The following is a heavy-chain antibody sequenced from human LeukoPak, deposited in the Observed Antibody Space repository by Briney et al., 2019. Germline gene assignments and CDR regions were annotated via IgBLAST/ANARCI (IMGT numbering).Heavy chain of an antibody. J-gene: IGHJ4*02. D-gene: IGHD3-10*01. CDR3: TRDRALTF. CDR2: ISPN. V-gene: IGHV1-2*02. CDR1: GYTFTRYY. Sequence: ASVKVSCKASGYTFTRYYIHWVRQAPGQGLEWMGWISPNSAQEFQGRVTMTRDTSISTVYMELSRLTSDDTAVYYCTRDRALTFWGQGTLVIVSS.